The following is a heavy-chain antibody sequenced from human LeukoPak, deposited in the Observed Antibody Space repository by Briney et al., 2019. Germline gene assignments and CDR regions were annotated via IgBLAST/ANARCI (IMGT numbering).Heavy chain of an antibody. CDR3: AXIVGADEGADY. Sequence: GGSLRLSCAASGFTFSSYWMTWVRQAPGKGLEWVANMKHDGTKKNYADSVKGRFTISRDNAKNSLYLQMNSPRAEDTALYYCAXIVGADEGADYWGQGTLVTVSS. CDR1: GFTFSSYW. CDR2: MKHDGTKK. D-gene: IGHD1-26*01. J-gene: IGHJ4*02. V-gene: IGHV3-7*01.